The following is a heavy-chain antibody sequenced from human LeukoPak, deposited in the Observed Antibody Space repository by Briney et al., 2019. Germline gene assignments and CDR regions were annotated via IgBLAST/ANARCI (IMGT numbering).Heavy chain of an antibody. D-gene: IGHD3-22*01. CDR3: AKDLSPDYYDSSGQGYFDY. Sequence: GGSLRLSCAASGFPFSTYTMNWARQAPGKGLEWVSSISSSSSYIYYADSVKGRFTISRDNAKNSLYLQMNSLRAEDTAVYYCAKDLSPDYYDSSGQGYFDYWGQGTLVTVSS. V-gene: IGHV3-21*04. CDR2: ISSSSSYI. J-gene: IGHJ4*02. CDR1: GFPFSTYT.